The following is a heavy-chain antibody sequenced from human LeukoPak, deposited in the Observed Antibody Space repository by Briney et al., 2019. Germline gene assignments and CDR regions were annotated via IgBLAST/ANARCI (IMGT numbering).Heavy chain of an antibody. Sequence: GRSLRLSCVASGFTFSNHGMHWVRQAPGKGLEWVSYISGSSSSISYADSVKGRFTISRDNAENSLYLQMNSLRAEDTAVYYCARILQGSGSYGAFDYWGQGTLVTVSS. CDR1: GFTFSNHG. CDR3: ARILQGSGSYGAFDY. J-gene: IGHJ4*02. D-gene: IGHD3-10*01. CDR2: ISGSSSSI. V-gene: IGHV3-48*04.